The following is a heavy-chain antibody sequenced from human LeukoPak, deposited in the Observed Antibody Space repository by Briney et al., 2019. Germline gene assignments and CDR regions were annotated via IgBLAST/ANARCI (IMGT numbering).Heavy chain of an antibody. CDR1: GFTFSDYA. D-gene: IGHD1-7*01. CDR3: ARDYWWNYDY. V-gene: IGHV3-30-3*01. J-gene: IGHJ4*02. Sequence: GGSLRLSCAASGFTFSDYAMHWVRQAPGKGLKWMAVISKDGSDKYYPGSVRGRFTISRDNSKNTIYLQMDSLRAEDTAIYYCARDYWWNYDYWGQGTLVTVSS. CDR2: ISKDGSDK.